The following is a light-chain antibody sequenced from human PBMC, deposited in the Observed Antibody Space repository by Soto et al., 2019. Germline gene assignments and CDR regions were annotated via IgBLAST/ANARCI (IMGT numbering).Light chain of an antibody. CDR3: QQYYSTPLT. V-gene: IGKV4-1*01. CDR2: WAS. Sequence: DIVMPQSPDYLAVSQGERATIHCNSSQSVLYSSNNKHYLAWYQQRPGQPPKLLIYWASTRESGVPDRFSGSGSGTDFTLTISSLQAEDVAVYYCQQYYSTPLTFGGGTKVDIK. CDR1: QSVLYSSNNKHY. J-gene: IGKJ4*01.